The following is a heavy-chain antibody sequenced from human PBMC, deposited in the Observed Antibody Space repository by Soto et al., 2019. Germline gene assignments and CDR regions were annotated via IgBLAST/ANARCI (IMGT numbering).Heavy chain of an antibody. D-gene: IGHD2-15*01. Sequence: EVQLLESGGGLVQPGGSLRLSCAASGFTFSSYAMSWVRQAPGKGLEWVSAISGSGGSTYYADSVKGRFTISRDNSKNTLYLQMNSLRAEDTAVYYCAKGSAICSGGSCYDYSYGMDVWGQGTTVTVSS. V-gene: IGHV3-23*01. J-gene: IGHJ6*02. CDR3: AKGSAICSGGSCYDYSYGMDV. CDR1: GFTFSSYA. CDR2: ISGSGGST.